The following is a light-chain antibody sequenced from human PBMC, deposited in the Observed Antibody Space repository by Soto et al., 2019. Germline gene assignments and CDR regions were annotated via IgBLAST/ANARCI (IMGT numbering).Light chain of an antibody. CDR2: GAS. Sequence: EIVLTQSPDTLSLSPGERAALSCRASQSVRNSYLAWYQQQPGQAPKLLIYGASSRPAGIPDRFSGGGAGADFTLTISSLEADDFAVYYCQHYGNSPPMTFGQGTRLDIK. J-gene: IGKJ5*01. CDR1: QSVRNSY. CDR3: QHYGNSPPMT. V-gene: IGKV3-20*01.